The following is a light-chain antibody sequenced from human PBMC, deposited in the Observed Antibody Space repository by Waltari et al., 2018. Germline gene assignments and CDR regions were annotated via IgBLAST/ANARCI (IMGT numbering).Light chain of an antibody. Sequence: QSALTQPASVSGSPGQSITISCTGTSRDVGFYNYVSWYQQHPGKAPKLMIDEVSERPSGVSNRFSGSKSGNTASLTISGLQAEDEAYYYCNSYAGSSSWVFGGGTKLTVL. CDR1: SRDVGFYNY. J-gene: IGLJ3*02. CDR3: NSYAGSSSWV. CDR2: EVS. V-gene: IGLV2-14*01.